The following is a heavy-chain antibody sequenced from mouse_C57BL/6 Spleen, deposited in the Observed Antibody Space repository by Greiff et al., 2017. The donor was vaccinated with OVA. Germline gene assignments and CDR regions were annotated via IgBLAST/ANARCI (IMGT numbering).Heavy chain of an antibody. J-gene: IGHJ2*01. D-gene: IGHD1-2*01. CDR2: IYPGDGDT. Sequence: QVQLQQSGAELVKPGASVKISCKASGYAFSSYWMNWVKQRPGQGLEWIGQIYPGDGDTNYNGKFKGKATLTADKSSSTAYMQLSSLTSEDSAVYVCARGGARRRNYFDYWGQGTTRTVSS. CDR3: ARGGARRRNYFDY. V-gene: IGHV1-80*01. CDR1: GYAFSSYW.